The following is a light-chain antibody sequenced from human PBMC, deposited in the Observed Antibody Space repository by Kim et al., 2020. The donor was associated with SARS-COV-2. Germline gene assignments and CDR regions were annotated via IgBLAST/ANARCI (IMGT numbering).Light chain of an antibody. CDR1: NMGSKM. J-gene: IGLJ2*01. CDR2: YDR. CDR3: QVWDSSSAVV. V-gene: IGLV3-21*04. Sequence: VAPGKAARITCGGNNMGSKMVNWSQQRPGQAPVLVIYYDRDRPSGVPERFSGSNSGYTATLTISGVEAGDEADYYCQVWDSSSAVVFGGGTQLTVL.